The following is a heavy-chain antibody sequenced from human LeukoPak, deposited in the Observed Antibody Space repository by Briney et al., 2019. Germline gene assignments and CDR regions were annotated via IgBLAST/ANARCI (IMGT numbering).Heavy chain of an antibody. CDR1: GYTLTELS. CDR3: ATGTQHGGYYLADYFDY. D-gene: IGHD3-22*01. CDR2: FDPEDGES. V-gene: IGHV1-24*01. J-gene: IGHJ4*02. Sequence: GASVKVSCKVSGYTLTELSMHWVRQTPGKGLEWMGGFDPEDGESIYAQRFQGRVTMTEDTSTDTAYVELSALRSDDTAVYYCATGTQHGGYYLADYFDYWGQGTLVTVSS.